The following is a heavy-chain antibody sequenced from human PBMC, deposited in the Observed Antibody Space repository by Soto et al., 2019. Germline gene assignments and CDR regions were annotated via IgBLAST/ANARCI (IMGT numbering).Heavy chain of an antibody. J-gene: IGHJ5*02. CDR2: ISHDGSNK. CDR1: GFTFSTYG. Sequence: PGGSLRLSCAASGFTFSTYGMHWVRQAPGKGLGWVALISHDGSNKHYADSVRGRFTISRDNSKNTLYLQMSSLRAEDTAVYFCARALGQYYDFWSGYPWGQGTLVTVSS. D-gene: IGHD3-3*01. V-gene: IGHV3-30*03. CDR3: ARALGQYYDFWSGYP.